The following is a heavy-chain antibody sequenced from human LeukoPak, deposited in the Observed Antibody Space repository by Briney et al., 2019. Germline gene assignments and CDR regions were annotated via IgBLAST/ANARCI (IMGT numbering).Heavy chain of an antibody. V-gene: IGHV3-23*01. CDR3: AKDHSHCSGGSCSGFDY. Sequence: GGSLRLSCAASGFTFSSYAMSWVRQAPGKGLEWVSAISGSGGSTYYADSVKGRFTISRDNSKNTLYLQMNSLRAEDTAVYYCAKDHSHCSGGSCSGFDYWGQGTLVTVSS. D-gene: IGHD2-15*01. CDR2: ISGSGGST. CDR1: GFTFSSYA. J-gene: IGHJ4*02.